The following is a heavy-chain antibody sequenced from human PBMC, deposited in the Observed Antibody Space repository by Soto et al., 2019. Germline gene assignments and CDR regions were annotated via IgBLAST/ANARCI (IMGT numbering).Heavy chain of an antibody. CDR1: GYTFTSYA. CDR3: AGPGSGYSSQFDY. J-gene: IGHJ4*02. D-gene: IGHD3-22*01. CDR2: INAGNGNT. V-gene: IGHV1-3*01. Sequence: ASVKVSCKASGYTFTSYAMHWVRQAPGQRLEWMGWINAGNGNTKYSQKFQGRVTITRDTSTSTAYMELSSLRSEDTAVYYCAGPGSGYSSQFDYWGRGTLVTVSS.